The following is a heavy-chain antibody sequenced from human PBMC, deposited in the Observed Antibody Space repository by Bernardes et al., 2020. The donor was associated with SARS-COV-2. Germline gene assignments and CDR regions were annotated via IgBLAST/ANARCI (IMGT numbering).Heavy chain of an antibody. Sequence: ASVKVSCKVSGYTLTELSMHWVQQAPGKGLEWMGGFDPEDGETIYAQKFQGRVTMTEDTSTDTAYMELSSLRSEDTAVYYCVTVPPFISGWYLSVHPNWFDPWGQGTLVTVSS. CDR3: VTVPPFISGWYLSVHPNWFDP. D-gene: IGHD6-19*01. CDR1: GYTLTELS. CDR2: FDPEDGET. J-gene: IGHJ5*02. V-gene: IGHV1-24*01.